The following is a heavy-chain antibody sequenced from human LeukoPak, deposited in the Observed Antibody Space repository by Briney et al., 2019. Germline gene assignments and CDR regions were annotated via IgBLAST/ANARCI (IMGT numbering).Heavy chain of an antibody. CDR3: ARGTIAAAGYYYFDY. J-gene: IGHJ4*02. CDR2: IKQDGSEK. D-gene: IGHD6-13*01. V-gene: IGHV3-7*04. Sequence: GGSLRLSCAASGFTFSSYRMSWVRQAPGKGLEWVANIKQDGSEKYYVDSVKGRFTISRDNAKNSLYLQMNSLRAEDTAVYYCARGTIAAAGYYYFDYWGQGTQVTVSS. CDR1: GFTFSSYR.